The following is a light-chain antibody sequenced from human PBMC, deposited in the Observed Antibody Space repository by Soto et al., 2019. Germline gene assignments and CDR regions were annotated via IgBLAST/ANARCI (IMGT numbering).Light chain of an antibody. CDR1: QSVGSN. CDR3: QHYNNWPPYA. V-gene: IGKV3D-15*01. J-gene: IGKJ2*01. CDR2: GAS. Sequence: EIVMTQSPATLSVSPGERATLSCRASQSVGSNLAWYQQKPGQAPRLLIYGASTRTTATPARFSGSGSGTEFTLPISSRQPQDFAVYYCQHYNNWPPYAFGQGTKLEIK.